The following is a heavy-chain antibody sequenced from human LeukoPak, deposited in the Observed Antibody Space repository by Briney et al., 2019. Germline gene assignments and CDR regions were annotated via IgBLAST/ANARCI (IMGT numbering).Heavy chain of an antibody. CDR3: ATLNRGSSGLGYYYYGMDV. Sequence: SSETLCLTCTVSGGSVSSSCYYWGWMRQPPGQGLEWVGCIYFSGSPDYNPSLSTRDTISVDTPNTQFTLKPSSVTAPDTAVHYAATLNRGSSGLGYYYYGMDVWGQGTTVTVSS. D-gene: IGHD6-13*01. V-gene: IGHV4-39*01. J-gene: IGHJ6*02. CDR1: GGSVSSSCYY. CDR2: IYFSGSP.